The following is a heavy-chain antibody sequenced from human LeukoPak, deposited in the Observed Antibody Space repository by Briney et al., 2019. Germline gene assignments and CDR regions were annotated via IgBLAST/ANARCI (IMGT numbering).Heavy chain of an antibody. CDR2: ISSGGTTT. CDR3: ARDPYSSSSYFDS. V-gene: IGHV3-11*01. J-gene: IGHJ4*02. Sequence: GGSLRLSCAASGFTFSDSYMSWIRQAPGKGLEWVSYISSGGTTTYYADSVKGRSTISRDNAKNSLYLQMNSLRAEDTAVYYCARDPYSSSSYFDSWGQGTLVTVSS. CDR1: GFTFSDSY. D-gene: IGHD6-6*01.